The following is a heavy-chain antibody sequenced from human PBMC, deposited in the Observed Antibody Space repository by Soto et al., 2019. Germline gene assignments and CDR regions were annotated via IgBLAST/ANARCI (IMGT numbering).Heavy chain of an antibody. D-gene: IGHD6-19*01. CDR2: IYWDDDK. CDR3: ASGIVVPGTDYYAMDV. CDR1: GVSLSTSAVR. Sequence: QTTLKESGPTLVKPTQTLTLTCTVSGVSLSTSAVRVGWIRQPPGKALEWLAVIYWDDDKRYSPSLKSRLTITNDNSKNQVVLSMTTVDPADTATYYCASGIVVPGTDYYAMDVWGQGTAVAVSS. J-gene: IGHJ6*02. V-gene: IGHV2-5*02.